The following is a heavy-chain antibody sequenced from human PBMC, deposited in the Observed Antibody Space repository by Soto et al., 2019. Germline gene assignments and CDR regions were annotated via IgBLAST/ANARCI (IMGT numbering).Heavy chain of an antibody. CDR2: IKSKTDGGTT. Sequence: GGSLRLSCAASGFTFTNAWINWVRQAPGKGLEWVGRIKSKTDGGTTDYAEPVKGRFAISRDDSNNMVYLQMNSLKIEDTAVHYCTTYNYSTIIEVRFDYLGHGTLVTVS. CDR3: TTYNYSTIIEVRFDY. V-gene: IGHV3-15*07. J-gene: IGHJ4*01. D-gene: IGHD3-22*01. CDR1: GFTFTNAW.